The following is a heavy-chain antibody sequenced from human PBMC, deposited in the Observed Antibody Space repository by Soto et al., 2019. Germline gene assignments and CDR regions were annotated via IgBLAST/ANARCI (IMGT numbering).Heavy chain of an antibody. J-gene: IGHJ4*02. CDR2: ISGTGGST. CDR3: AKDRLGGNFEY. V-gene: IGHV3-23*01. CDR1: GFTFNNYA. Sequence: EVQVLDSGGGLVQPGGSLRLSCAASGFTFNNYAMNWVRQAPGKGLEWVATISGTGGSTYYADSVKGRFTISRDNSKNTLYLQMNSLRVEDTAVYYYAKDRLGGNFEYWGQGTQVTVSS.